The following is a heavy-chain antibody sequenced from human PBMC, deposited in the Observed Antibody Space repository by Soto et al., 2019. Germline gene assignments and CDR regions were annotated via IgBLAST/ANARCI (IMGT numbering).Heavy chain of an antibody. V-gene: IGHV3-48*02. J-gene: IGHJ3*02. D-gene: IGHD3-22*01. CDR1: GFTFSSYS. CDR3: ARSADYYDSSGYYGPAYAFDI. CDR2: ISSSSSTI. Sequence: GGSVRLSCAASGFTFSSYSMNWVRQAPGKGLEWVSYISSSSSTIYYADSVKGRFTISRDNAKNSLYLQMNSLRDEDTAVYYCARSADYYDSSGYYGPAYAFDIWGQGTMVTVSS.